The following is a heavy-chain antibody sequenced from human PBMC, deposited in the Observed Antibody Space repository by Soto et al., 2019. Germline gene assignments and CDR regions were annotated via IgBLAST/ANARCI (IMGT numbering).Heavy chain of an antibody. J-gene: IGHJ4*02. D-gene: IGHD2-21*02. CDR1: GFTFISYA. CDR2: ISGSGGST. V-gene: IGHV3-23*01. CDR3: AKARKDIVVVTAHFDY. Sequence: PVGCLRLSCAASGFTFISYAMSWVRQAPGKGLEWVSAISGSGGSTYYADSVKGRFTISRDNSKNTLYLQMNSLRAEDTSVYSCAKARKDIVVVTAHFDYWGQGTLVTVSS.